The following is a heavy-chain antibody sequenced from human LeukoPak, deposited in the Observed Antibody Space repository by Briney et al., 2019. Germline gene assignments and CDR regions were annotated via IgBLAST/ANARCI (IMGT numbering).Heavy chain of an antibody. D-gene: IGHD3-16*01. CDR1: GFAFSSW. Sequence: GGSLRLSCAASGFAFSSWMSWLRQAPGKGLEWVADIKEDGSDKYYVDSVKGRFTISRDNAKNSLYLQMNSLRVEDTAVYYCARDPDHGAVDYWGQGTLVTVSS. J-gene: IGHJ4*02. V-gene: IGHV3-7*01. CDR3: ARDPDHGAVDY. CDR2: IKEDGSDK.